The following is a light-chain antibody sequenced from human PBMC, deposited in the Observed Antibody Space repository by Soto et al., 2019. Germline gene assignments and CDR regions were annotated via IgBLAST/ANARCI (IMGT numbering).Light chain of an antibody. CDR2: DVS. V-gene: IGLV2-11*01. Sequence: QSVLTQPRSVSGSPGQSVTISCTGTSSDVGGYNYVSWYQQHPGKAPKLMIYDVSKRPSGVPDRFSGSKSGNTASLTISGLQAEDEADYYCCSYAGSGHVVFGGGTKLTVL. J-gene: IGLJ2*01. CDR1: SSDVGGYNY. CDR3: CSYAGSGHVV.